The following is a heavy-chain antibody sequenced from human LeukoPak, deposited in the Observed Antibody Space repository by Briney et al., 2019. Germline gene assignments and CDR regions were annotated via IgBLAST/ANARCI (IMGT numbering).Heavy chain of an antibody. D-gene: IGHD3-16*01. V-gene: IGHV1-2*02. CDR1: GYTFTGYY. CDR2: INPNSGGT. J-gene: IGHJ4*02. CDR3: ARDWRGLDYDYADY. Sequence: ASVKVSCKASGYTFTGYYMHWVRQAPGQGLEWMGWINPNSGGTNYAQKFQGRVTMTRDTSISTAYMELSRLRSDDTAVYYCARDWRGLDYDYADYWGQGTLVTVSS.